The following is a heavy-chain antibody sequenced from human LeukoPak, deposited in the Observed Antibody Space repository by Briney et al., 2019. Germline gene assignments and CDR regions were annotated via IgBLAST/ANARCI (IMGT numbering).Heavy chain of an antibody. Sequence: GGSLRLSCAASGFTFRSYAMSWVRQAPGKGLEWVSVISGSGDSTYYADSVKGRFTISRDNSKNTLYLHMNSLRAEDTAVYFCAKEETAGSTGSADYWGQGTLVTVSS. J-gene: IGHJ4*02. CDR3: AKEETAGSTGSADY. V-gene: IGHV3-23*01. D-gene: IGHD2-2*01. CDR1: GFTFRSYA. CDR2: ISGSGDST.